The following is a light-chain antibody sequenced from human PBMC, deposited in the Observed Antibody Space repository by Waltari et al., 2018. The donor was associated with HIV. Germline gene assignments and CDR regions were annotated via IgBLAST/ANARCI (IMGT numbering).Light chain of an antibody. CDR2: STN. V-gene: IGLV8-61*01. Sequence: QTVVTQEPSFSVSPGGTVTLTCGLSSGSVSTSSSPSWYQQTPGQAPRTLIYSTNTRSSGVPDRFSGSILGNKAALTITGAQADDESDYYCVLYMGSGIWVFGGGTKLTVL. CDR3: VLYMGSGIWV. J-gene: IGLJ3*02. CDR1: SGSVSTSSS.